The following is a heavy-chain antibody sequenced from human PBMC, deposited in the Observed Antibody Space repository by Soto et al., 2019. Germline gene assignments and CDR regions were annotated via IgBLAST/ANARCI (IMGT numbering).Heavy chain of an antibody. CDR2: INAGNGNT. J-gene: IGHJ4*02. CDR1: GYTFTSYA. D-gene: IGHD2-15*01. Sequence: ASVKVSCKASGYTFTSYAMHWVRQAPGQRLEWMGWINAGNGNTKYSQKFQGRVTITRDTSASTAYTELSSLRSEDTAVYYCARDLGYCSGGSCYAQYYFDYWGQGTLVTVSS. CDR3: ARDLGYCSGGSCYAQYYFDY. V-gene: IGHV1-3*01.